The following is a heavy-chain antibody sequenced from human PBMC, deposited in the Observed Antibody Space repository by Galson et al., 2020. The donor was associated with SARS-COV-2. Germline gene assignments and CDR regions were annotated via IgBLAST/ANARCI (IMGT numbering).Heavy chain of an antibody. CDR1: GGNLNEHA. CDR3: ARGILGEGGNDAFDI. Sequence: SVKVSCKASGGNLNEHAINWVRQAPGQGLEWMGGIIPVFRTVKNAQKFQHRVTITTDESSSTAYMELSGLRSEDTAIYYCARGILGEGGNDAFDIWGQGTMVTVSS. J-gene: IGHJ3*02. D-gene: IGHD1-26*01. V-gene: IGHV1-69*05. CDR2: IIPVFRTV.